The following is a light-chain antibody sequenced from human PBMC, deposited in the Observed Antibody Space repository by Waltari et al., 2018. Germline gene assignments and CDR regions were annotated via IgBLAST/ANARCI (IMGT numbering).Light chain of an antibody. CDR1: SRDVGGYNY. Sequence: QSALTQPPSASGSPVQSVTISCTGTSRDVGGYNYVSWYQQYPGKAPKLMIYDVTKRPSGVPDRFSGSKSGNTASLTVSGLQAEDEADYYCSSYAGSNIVIFGGGTKLTVL. V-gene: IGLV2-8*01. CDR2: DVT. CDR3: SSYAGSNIVI. J-gene: IGLJ2*01.